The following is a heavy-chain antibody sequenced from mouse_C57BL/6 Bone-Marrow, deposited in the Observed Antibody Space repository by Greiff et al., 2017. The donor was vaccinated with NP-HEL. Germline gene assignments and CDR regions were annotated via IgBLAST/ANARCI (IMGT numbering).Heavy chain of an antibody. J-gene: IGHJ3*01. V-gene: IGHV7-1*01. D-gene: IGHD2-4*01. CDR3: ARDANDYGPFAY. Sequence: EVKLMESGGGLVQSGRSLRLSCATSGFTFSDFYMEWVRQAPGKGLEWIAASRNKANDYTTEYSASVKGRFIVSRDTSHSILYLQMNALRAEDTAIYYCARDANDYGPFAYWGQGTLVTVSA. CDR2: SRNKANDYTT. CDR1: GFTFSDFY.